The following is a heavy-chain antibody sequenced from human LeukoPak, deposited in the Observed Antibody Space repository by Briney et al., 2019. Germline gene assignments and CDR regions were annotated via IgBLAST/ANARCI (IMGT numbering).Heavy chain of an antibody. CDR1: GFTFSSFA. CDR2: ISGSGGNT. Sequence: PGGSLRLSCAASGFTFSSFAMAWVRQAPGKGLEWVSAISGSGGNTYYADSVKGRFTISRDNFKSTLFLQMNSLRAEDTAVYYCAKGQYSSGDYFDVWGQGTMVTVFS. V-gene: IGHV3-23*01. D-gene: IGHD6-19*01. J-gene: IGHJ3*01. CDR3: AKGQYSSGDYFDV.